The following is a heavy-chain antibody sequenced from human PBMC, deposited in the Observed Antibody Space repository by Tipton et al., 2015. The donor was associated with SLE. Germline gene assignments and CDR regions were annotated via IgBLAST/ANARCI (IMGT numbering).Heavy chain of an antibody. CDR3: ARGRLNDRGFDR. D-gene: IGHD3-10*02. Sequence: LRLSCTVSGGSISSYYWSWIRQPAGKGLEWLGRIHTSGTTNYNPSLKSRVTISVDTSRNQVSLKLSSVTAADTAMYFCARGRLNDRGFDRWGQGSLVIVSS. CDR2: IHTSGTT. V-gene: IGHV4-4*07. CDR1: GGSISSYY. J-gene: IGHJ4*02.